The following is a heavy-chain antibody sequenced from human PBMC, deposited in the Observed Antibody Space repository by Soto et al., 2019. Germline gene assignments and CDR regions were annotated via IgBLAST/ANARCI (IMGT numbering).Heavy chain of an antibody. J-gene: IGHJ4*02. Sequence: GGSLRLSCAAPGFTFSSYAMSWVRQAPGKGLEWVSAISGSGGSTYHADSVKGRFTISRDNSKNTLYLQMNSLRAEDTAVYYCAVGKKITMVRGVVFDYWGQGTLVTVSS. CDR2: ISGSGGST. CDR1: GFTFSSYA. V-gene: IGHV3-23*01. D-gene: IGHD3-10*01. CDR3: AVGKKITMVRGVVFDY.